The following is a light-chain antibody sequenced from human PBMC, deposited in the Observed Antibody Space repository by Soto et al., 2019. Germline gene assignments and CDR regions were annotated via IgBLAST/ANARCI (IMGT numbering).Light chain of an antibody. Sequence: DIQMTQSPSTLSASVGDRVTITCRASQSISTWLAWYQQKPGKAPKLLIYWASSLESGVPSRFSGSGSEREFTLTISSLQPDDFATYYCQQNSAYPWTFGPGTKVDIK. CDR3: QQNSAYPWT. CDR2: WAS. J-gene: IGKJ1*01. CDR1: QSISTW. V-gene: IGKV1-5*03.